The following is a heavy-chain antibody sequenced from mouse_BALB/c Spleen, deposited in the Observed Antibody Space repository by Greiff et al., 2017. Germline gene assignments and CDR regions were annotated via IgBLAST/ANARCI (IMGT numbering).Heavy chain of an antibody. CDR1: GYAFTNYL. CDR2: INPGSGGT. J-gene: IGHJ1*01. V-gene: IGHV1-54*03. D-gene: IGHD2-1*01. Sequence: ESGAELVRPGTSVKVSCKASGYAFTNYLIEWVKQRPGQGLEWIGVINPGSGGTNYNEKFKGKATLTADKSSSTAYMQLSSLTSDDSAVYFCARYSGNYWYFDVWGAGTTVTVSS. CDR3: ARYSGNYWYFDV.